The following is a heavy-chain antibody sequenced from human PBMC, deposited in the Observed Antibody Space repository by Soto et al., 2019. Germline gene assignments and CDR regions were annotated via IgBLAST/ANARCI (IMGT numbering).Heavy chain of an antibody. CDR1: GGTITSDDYH. CDR3: ARDLAYCASGSCYAKWGS. D-gene: IGHD2-15*01. CDR2: IYYSGT. V-gene: IGHV4-30-4*01. J-gene: IGHJ4*02. Sequence: SETLSLTCTVSGGTITSDDYHWTWIRQPPGKGLEWIGFIYYSGTYYNPSLRGRVTISVDTSKNEFSLKLSSVAAADTAVYYCARDLAYCASGSCYAKWGSWGQGTLVTVSS.